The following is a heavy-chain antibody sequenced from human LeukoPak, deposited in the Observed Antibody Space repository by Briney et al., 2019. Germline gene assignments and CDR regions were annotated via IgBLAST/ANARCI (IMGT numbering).Heavy chain of an antibody. CDR3: ARSPPGVAAAGTGWFDP. Sequence: GGSLRLSCAASGFTFSSHWMHWVRQAPGKGLEWVSYISSSSSTIYYADSVKGRFTISRDNAKNSLYLQMNSLRDADTAVYYCARSPPGVAAAGTGWFDPWGQGTLVTVSS. J-gene: IGHJ5*02. V-gene: IGHV3-48*02. D-gene: IGHD6-13*01. CDR2: ISSSSSTI. CDR1: GFTFSSHW.